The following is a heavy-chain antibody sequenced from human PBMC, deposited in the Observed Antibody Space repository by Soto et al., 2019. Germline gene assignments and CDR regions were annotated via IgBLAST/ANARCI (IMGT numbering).Heavy chain of an antibody. V-gene: IGHV1-3*01. Sequence: QVQVVQSGAEVKKPGASVKVSCKTSGYTFTNHFMHWVRQAPGQRPEWMGWINAGNGNTKYSQRFQGRLTITRDTSASTGYMELSSLRSEDTAVYYCARDHTYDGNPNWYFHLWGRGTLVTVSS. CDR2: INAGNGNT. CDR1: GYTFTNHF. D-gene: IGHD3-22*01. CDR3: ARDHTYDGNPNWYFHL. J-gene: IGHJ2*01.